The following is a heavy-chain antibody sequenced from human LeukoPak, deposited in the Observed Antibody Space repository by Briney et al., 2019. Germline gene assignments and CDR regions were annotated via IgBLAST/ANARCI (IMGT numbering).Heavy chain of an antibody. CDR3: ATEVNLEWSNSFHYYHGMDV. CDR2: FDPEDGET. CDR1: GYTLTELS. D-gene: IGHD3-3*01. J-gene: IGHJ6*02. Sequence: ASVNVSCKVSGYTLTELSMHWVRQAPGKGLEWTGGFDPEDGETINAQKFQGRVTMTEDTSTDTAYMELSSLRFEDTAVYYCATEVNLEWSNSFHYYHGMDVWGQGTTVTVSS. V-gene: IGHV1-24*01.